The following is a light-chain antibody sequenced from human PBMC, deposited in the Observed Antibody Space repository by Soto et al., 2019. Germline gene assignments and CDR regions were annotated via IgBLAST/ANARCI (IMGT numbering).Light chain of an antibody. CDR3: QHYNSYPPWT. Sequence: DIQMTQSPSTLSASVGDRVTITCRASQSINSWLAWYQQKPGKAPKLLIYRASTLESGVPSRFSGSGSGTEFTLTISSLQPGDFATYYCQHYNSYPPWTFGQGTKVEIK. J-gene: IGKJ1*01. CDR1: QSINSW. CDR2: RAS. V-gene: IGKV1-5*03.